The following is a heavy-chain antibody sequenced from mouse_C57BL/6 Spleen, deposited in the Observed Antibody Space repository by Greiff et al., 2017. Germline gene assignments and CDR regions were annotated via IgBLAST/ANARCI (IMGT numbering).Heavy chain of an antibody. V-gene: IGHV10-1*01. Sequence: EVKLMESGGGLVQPKGSLKLSCAASGFSFNTYAMNWVRQAPGKGLEWVARIRSKSNNYATYYADSVKDRFTISREDSESMLYLQMNNLKTEDTAMYYCVRRSTFDYWGQGTTLTVSS. CDR3: VRRSTFDY. D-gene: IGHD5-1*01. J-gene: IGHJ2*01. CDR2: IRSKSNNYAT. CDR1: GFSFNTYA.